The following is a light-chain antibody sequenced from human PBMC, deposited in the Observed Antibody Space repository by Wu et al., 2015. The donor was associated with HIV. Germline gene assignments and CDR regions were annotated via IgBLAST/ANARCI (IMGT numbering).Light chain of an antibody. CDR2: AAS. J-gene: IGKJ2*01. Sequence: NVLTQSPGTPSLSPGESATLSCWASQIVLSNYLAWYQQKPGQAPRLLIYAASNRATGIPDRFSGSGSGTDFTLTISRLEPEDFAVYYCQQYGNPPYTFGQGTKLESK. V-gene: IGKV3-20*01. CDR3: QQYGNPPYT. CDR1: QIVLSNY.